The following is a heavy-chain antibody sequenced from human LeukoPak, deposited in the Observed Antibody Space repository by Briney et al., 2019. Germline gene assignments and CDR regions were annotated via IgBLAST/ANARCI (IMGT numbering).Heavy chain of an antibody. CDR3: ASVYHSTSGRAIDY. J-gene: IGHJ4*02. D-gene: IGHD6-6*01. CDR2: IKQDGSEK. CDR1: AFTFSSYW. Sequence: GGSLRLSCVASAFTFSSYWMSWVRQAPGKGLEWVANIKQDGSEKYYVDSVKGRFTISRDNAKNSLYLQMNSLRAEDTAVYFCASVYHSTSGRAIDYWGQGTLVTVSS. V-gene: IGHV3-7*01.